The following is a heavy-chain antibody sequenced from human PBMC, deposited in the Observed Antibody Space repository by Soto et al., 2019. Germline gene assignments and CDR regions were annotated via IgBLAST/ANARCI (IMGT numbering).Heavy chain of an antibody. CDR2: INPKSGGT. J-gene: IGHJ6*02. D-gene: IGHD2-8*01. CDR1: GYSFTDYH. CDR3: ARGHSTDCSNGVCSFFYNHEMDV. V-gene: IGHV1-2*04. Sequence: ASVKVSCKASGYSFTDYHIHWVRQAPGQGLEWLGRINPKSGGTSTAQKFQGWVTMTRDRSISTVYMELTRLRSDDTAVYFCARGHSTDCSNGVCSFFYNHEMDVWDQGTTVTVSS.